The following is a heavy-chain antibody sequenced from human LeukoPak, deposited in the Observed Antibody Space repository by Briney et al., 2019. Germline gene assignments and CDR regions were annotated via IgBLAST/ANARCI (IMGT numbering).Heavy chain of an antibody. CDR1: GFTFSSYW. CDR3: ARDKAVRGQQLGADYYYYYMDV. Sequence: AGGSLRLSCVVSGFTFSSYWMSWVRQAPGKGLEWVANVKEDGGEKYYVDSVKGRFTISRDNAKSSLYLQMNSLRAEDTAVYYCARDKAVRGQQLGADYYYYYMDVWGKGTTVTVSS. V-gene: IGHV3-7*01. J-gene: IGHJ6*03. D-gene: IGHD3-10*01. CDR2: VKEDGGEK.